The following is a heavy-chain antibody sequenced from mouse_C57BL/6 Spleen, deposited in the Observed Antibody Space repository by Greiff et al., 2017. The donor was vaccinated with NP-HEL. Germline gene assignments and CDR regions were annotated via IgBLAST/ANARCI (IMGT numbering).Heavy chain of an antibody. CDR1: GYTFTDYE. CDR2: IDPETGGT. CDR3: TRGRDGSSYGFAY. V-gene: IGHV1-15*01. Sequence: VQRVESGAELVRPGASVTLSCKASGYTFTDYEMHWVKQTPVHGLAWIGAIDPETGGTAYNQKFKGKAILTADKSSSTAYMELRSLTSEDSAVYYCTRGRDGSSYGFAYWGQGTLVTVSA. J-gene: IGHJ3*01. D-gene: IGHD1-1*01.